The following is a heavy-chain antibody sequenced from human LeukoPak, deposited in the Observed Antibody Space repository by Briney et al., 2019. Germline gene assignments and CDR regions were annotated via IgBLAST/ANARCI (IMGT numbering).Heavy chain of an antibody. Sequence: GGSLRLSCAASGFIVNDFDMNWVRQAPGKGLEWVSYLSTSGSYIHYADSVKGRFAISRDAGKNSLYLQLDSLTVEDTAVYFCARGNYDFAYDPWGQGTLVTVSS. CDR1: GFIVNDFD. CDR2: LSTSGSYI. J-gene: IGHJ5*02. V-gene: IGHV3-21*01. CDR3: ARGNYDFAYDP. D-gene: IGHD3-3*01.